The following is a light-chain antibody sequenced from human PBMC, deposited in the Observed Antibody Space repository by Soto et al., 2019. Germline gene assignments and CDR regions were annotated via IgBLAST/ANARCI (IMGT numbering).Light chain of an antibody. CDR2: DAS. CDR1: QSVSSY. CDR3: QQRSNWPPYT. V-gene: IGKV3-11*01. Sequence: EIVMTQSPATLSVSPGERATLSCRASQSVSSYLAWYQQKPGQAPRLLIYDASNRATGIPARFSGSGSGTDFTLTISSLEPEDFAVNYCQQRSNWPPYTFGQGTKLEIK. J-gene: IGKJ2*01.